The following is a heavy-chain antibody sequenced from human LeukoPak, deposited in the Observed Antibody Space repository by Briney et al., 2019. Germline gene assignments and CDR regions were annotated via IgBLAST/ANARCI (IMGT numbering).Heavy chain of an antibody. D-gene: IGHD3-22*01. V-gene: IGHV3-11*01. CDR1: GFSFSDYY. J-gene: IGHJ6*02. CDR3: ARSIGYYYTMDV. CDR2: IIGSGSDL. Sequence: PGGSLRLSCVACGFSFSDYYMSWIRQAPGRGLEWISYIIGSGSDLYYAASVKGRFNISRDNANNSLYLQMNSLRGEDTAVYYCARSIGYYYTMDVWGQGTTVTVSS.